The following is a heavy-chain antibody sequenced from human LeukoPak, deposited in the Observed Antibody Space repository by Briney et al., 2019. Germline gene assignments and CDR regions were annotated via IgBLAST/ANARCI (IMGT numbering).Heavy chain of an antibody. CDR1: GFIFSSYS. Sequence: GGSLRLSCAVSGFIFSSYSMNWVRQAAGKGLEWVSHISSSSTSKYYADSVRGRFTISRDNAKNSLYLQMNSLRAEDTAVYYCARGQYGMDVWGQGITVTVSS. CDR2: ISSSSTSK. CDR3: ARGQYGMDV. V-gene: IGHV3-48*04. J-gene: IGHJ6*02.